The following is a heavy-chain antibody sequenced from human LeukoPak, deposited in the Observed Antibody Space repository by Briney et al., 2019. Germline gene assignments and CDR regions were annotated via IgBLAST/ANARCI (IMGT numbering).Heavy chain of an antibody. Sequence: GGSLRLSCAASGFTFGDYYMSWIRQAPGKGLEWVSYISSTGSTVYYADSVKGRFTISRDNAKNSLYLQMNSLRAEDTAVYYCARGLGHYYYYMDVWGKGTTVTVSS. D-gene: IGHD3-22*01. J-gene: IGHJ6*03. CDR1: GFTFGDYY. V-gene: IGHV3-11*04. CDR3: ARGLGHYYYYMDV. CDR2: ISSTGSTV.